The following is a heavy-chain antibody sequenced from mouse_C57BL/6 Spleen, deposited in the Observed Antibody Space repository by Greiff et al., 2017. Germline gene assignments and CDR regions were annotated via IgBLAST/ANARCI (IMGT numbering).Heavy chain of an antibody. Sequence: QVQLKESGAELVRPGASVTLSCKASGYTFTDYEMHWVKQTPVHGLEWIGAIDPETGGTAYNQKFKGKAILTAAKSSSTAYMELRSLTSADSAVYYCTIMPITTVVANAPGYFDVLGTGTTVTVSS. CDR2: IDPETGGT. CDR1: GYTFTDYE. D-gene: IGHD1-1*01. CDR3: TIMPITTVVANAPGYFDV. J-gene: IGHJ1*03. V-gene: IGHV1-15*01.